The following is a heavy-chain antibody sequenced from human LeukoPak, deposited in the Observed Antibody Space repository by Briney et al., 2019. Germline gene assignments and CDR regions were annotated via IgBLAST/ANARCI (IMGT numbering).Heavy chain of an antibody. Sequence: GASVKVSCKASGYTFTSYGISWVRQAPGQGLEWMGWISAYNGNTNYAQKLQGRVTMTTDTSTSTAYMELRSLRSDDTAVYYCARAPAIAAAGTSYGMDVWGQGTTVTVSS. CDR1: GYTFTSYG. J-gene: IGHJ6*02. CDR3: ARAPAIAAAGTSYGMDV. D-gene: IGHD6-13*01. CDR2: ISAYNGNT. V-gene: IGHV1-18*01.